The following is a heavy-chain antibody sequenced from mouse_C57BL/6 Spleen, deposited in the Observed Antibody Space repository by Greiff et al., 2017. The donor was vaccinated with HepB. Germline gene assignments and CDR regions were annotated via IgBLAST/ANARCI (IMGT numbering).Heavy chain of an antibody. D-gene: IGHD1-1*01. Sequence: QVHVKQSGAELMKPGASVKLSCKATGYTFTGYWIEWVKQRPGHGLEWIGEILPGSGSTNYNEKFKGTATFTADTSSNTAYMQLSSLTTEDSAIYYCALGGSTVVDQAMDYWGQGTSVTVSS. CDR3: ALGGSTVVDQAMDY. J-gene: IGHJ4*01. CDR1: GYTFTGYW. V-gene: IGHV1-9*01. CDR2: ILPGSGST.